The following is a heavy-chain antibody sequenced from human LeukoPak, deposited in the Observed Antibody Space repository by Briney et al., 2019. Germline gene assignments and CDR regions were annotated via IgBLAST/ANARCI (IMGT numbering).Heavy chain of an antibody. CDR1: GGSISSYY. CDR3: ARETFDY. Sequence: SETLSPTCTVSGGSISSYYWSWLRLPPGKGPEWIGSISYSGSTNYNPSLKSRVTMSVDTSKNQFSLKLSSVTAADTAVYYCARETFDYWGQGTLVTVSS. V-gene: IGHV4-59*12. J-gene: IGHJ4*02. CDR2: ISYSGST.